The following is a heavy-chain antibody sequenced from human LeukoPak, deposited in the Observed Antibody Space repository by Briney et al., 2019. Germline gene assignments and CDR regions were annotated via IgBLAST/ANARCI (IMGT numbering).Heavy chain of an antibody. Sequence: PGGSLRLSCAASGFTFSSYWMHWVRQAPGKGLVWVSRINSDGSSTSYADSVKGRFTISRDNAKNTLYLQMNSLRAEDTAVYYCARGDSSSWWNWFDPWGQGTPVTVSS. V-gene: IGHV3-74*01. CDR2: INSDGSST. D-gene: IGHD6-13*01. J-gene: IGHJ5*02. CDR3: ARGDSSSWWNWFDP. CDR1: GFTFSSYW.